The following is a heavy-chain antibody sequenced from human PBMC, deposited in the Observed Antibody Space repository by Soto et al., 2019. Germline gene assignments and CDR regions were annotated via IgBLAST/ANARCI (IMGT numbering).Heavy chain of an antibody. D-gene: IGHD6-13*01. CDR1: GSTFSNYA. V-gene: IGHV3-23*01. CDR3: AKRPLTAAGFDY. CDR2: ITGSGGGT. J-gene: IGHJ4*02. Sequence: EVQLLESGGGLVQPGGSLRLSCAASGSTFSNYAMTWVRQAPGKGLEWVSVITGSGGGTYFLDSVKGRFTISRDNSKNTVYLQMNSLRAEDTAVYYCAKRPLTAAGFDYWGQGTLVTVSS.